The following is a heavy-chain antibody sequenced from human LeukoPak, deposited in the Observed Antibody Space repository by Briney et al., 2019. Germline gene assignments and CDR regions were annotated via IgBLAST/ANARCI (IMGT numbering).Heavy chain of an antibody. CDR1: GFTFSTYN. V-gene: IGHV3-21*01. Sequence: GGSLRLSCAASGFTFSTYNMNWVRQAPGKGLEWVSSISSSSNYIYYADSVKGRFTISRDNAKNSLYLQMNSLRAEDTDVYYCARDVGASAPDAFGIWGQGTMVTVSS. D-gene: IGHD1-26*01. J-gene: IGHJ3*02. CDR3: ARDVGASAPDAFGI. CDR2: ISSSSNYI.